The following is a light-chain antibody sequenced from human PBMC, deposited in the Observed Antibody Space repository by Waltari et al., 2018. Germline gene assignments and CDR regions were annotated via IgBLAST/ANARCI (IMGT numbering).Light chain of an antibody. CDR2: GAS. J-gene: IGKJ1*01. CDR3: QQYGSSPVT. Sequence: IVLTQSPGTLSFSPGERATISCRASQSVSSSYLVWYQQKPGQAPRLLIYGASSRATGIPDRFSGSGSGTDFTLTISRLEPEDFAVFYCQQYGSSPVTFGQGTKVEVK. CDR1: QSVSSSY. V-gene: IGKV3-20*01.